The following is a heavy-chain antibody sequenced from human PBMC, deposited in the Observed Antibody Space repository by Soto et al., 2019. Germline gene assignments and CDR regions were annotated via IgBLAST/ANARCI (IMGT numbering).Heavy chain of an antibody. CDR1: GYTFTGYY. CDR3: AREVRDIVVVPAAPFNYYYYMDV. Sequence: ASVKVSCKASGYTFTGYYMHWVRQAPGQGLEWMGRINPNSGGTNYAQKFQGWVTMTRDTSISTTYMELSRLRSDDTAVYYCAREVRDIVVVPAAPFNYYYYMDVWGKGTTVTVSS. D-gene: IGHD2-2*01. CDR2: INPNSGGT. J-gene: IGHJ6*03. V-gene: IGHV1-2*04.